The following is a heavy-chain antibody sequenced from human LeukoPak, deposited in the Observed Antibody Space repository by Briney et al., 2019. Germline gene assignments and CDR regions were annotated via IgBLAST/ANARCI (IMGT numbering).Heavy chain of an antibody. J-gene: IGHJ4*02. V-gene: IGHV1-2*02. D-gene: IGHD3-22*01. CDR2: INPNSGGT. Sequence: ASVKVSCKASGYTFTDHYMYWVRQAPGQGLEWMGWINPNSGGTNFAQRFLGRVTMTRDTSISTAYMELSSLISDDTAVYYCARGPSYDSSGPPFDYWGQGTLVTVSS. CDR3: ARGPSYDSSGPPFDY. CDR1: GYTFTDHY.